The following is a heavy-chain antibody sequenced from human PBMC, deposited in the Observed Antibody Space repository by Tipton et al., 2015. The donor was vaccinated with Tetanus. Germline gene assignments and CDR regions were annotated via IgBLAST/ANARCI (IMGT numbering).Heavy chain of an antibody. Sequence: LSLTCAASGFIFGNYALSWVRQAPGKGLEWVSSITGSGDMPYYADSVKGRFTISRDNSKNTLYLQMTSLRAEDTAVYYCAKRDSSGPRFDYWGQGTLVTVSS. CDR1: GFIFGNYA. CDR2: ITGSGDMP. D-gene: IGHD3-22*01. J-gene: IGHJ4*02. V-gene: IGHV3-23*01. CDR3: AKRDSSGPRFDY.